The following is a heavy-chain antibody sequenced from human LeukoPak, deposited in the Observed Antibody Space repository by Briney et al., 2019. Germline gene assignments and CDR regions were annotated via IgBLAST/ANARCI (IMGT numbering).Heavy chain of an antibody. V-gene: IGHV4-61*02. CDR1: GGPISSGSYY. CDR3: ARYYSGRNYYYYMDV. J-gene: IGHJ6*03. D-gene: IGHD3-10*01. CDR2: IYTSGST. Sequence: PSETLSLTCTVSGGPISSGSYYWSWIRQPAGKGLEWIGRIYTSGSTNYNPSLKSRVTISVDTSKNQFSLKLSSVTAADTAVYYCARYYSGRNYYYYMDVWGKGKTVTIS.